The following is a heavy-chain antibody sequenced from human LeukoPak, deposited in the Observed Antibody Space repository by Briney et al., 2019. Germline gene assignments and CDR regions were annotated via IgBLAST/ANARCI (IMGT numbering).Heavy chain of an antibody. CDR2: ISSSSTYI. D-gene: IGHD5-24*01. CDR3: ARVQRGEMATFDY. Sequence: GGSLRLSCAASGFIFGSYSMNRVRHVPGRGLEWVSSISSSSTYIHYADSLEGRFTISRDNARNSLYLQINSLRVEDTAVYYCARVQRGEMATFDYWGQGILVSVSS. CDR1: GFIFGSYS. J-gene: IGHJ4*02. V-gene: IGHV3-21*01.